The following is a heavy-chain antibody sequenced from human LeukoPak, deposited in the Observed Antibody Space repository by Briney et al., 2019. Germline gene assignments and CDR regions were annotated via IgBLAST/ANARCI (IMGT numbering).Heavy chain of an antibody. D-gene: IGHD1-26*01. CDR2: ISGSGGST. Sequence: GGSLRLSCAASGFTFSNYAMNWVRQAPGKGLEWVSAISGSGGSTYYADSVKGRFTISRDNSENTLFLLMNSLRADDAAVYYCASPLYSGSYLGSFWGQGTLVTVSS. V-gene: IGHV3-23*01. CDR3: ASPLYSGSYLGSF. J-gene: IGHJ4*02. CDR1: GFTFSNYA.